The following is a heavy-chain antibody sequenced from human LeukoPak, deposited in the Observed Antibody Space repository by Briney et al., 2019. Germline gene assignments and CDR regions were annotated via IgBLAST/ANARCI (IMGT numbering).Heavy chain of an antibody. V-gene: IGHV1-8*01. Sequence: ASVKVSCKASGYTFTSYDINWVRQATGQGLEWMGWMNPNSGNTGYAQKFQGRVTMTRNTSISTAYMELSSLRSEDTAVYYCAREAFGELPYDYWGQGTLVTVSS. CDR1: GYTFTSYD. CDR2: MNPNSGNT. J-gene: IGHJ4*02. CDR3: AREAFGELPYDY. D-gene: IGHD3-10*01.